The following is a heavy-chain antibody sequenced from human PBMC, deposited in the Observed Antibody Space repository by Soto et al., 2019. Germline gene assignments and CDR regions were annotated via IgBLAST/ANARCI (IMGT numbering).Heavy chain of an antibody. CDR1: GGSISSSSYY. Sequence: QLRLQESGPGLVKPSETLSLTCTVSGGSISSSSYYWGWIRQPPGKGLEWIGSIYYSGSTYYSPSLKSRITISGDTSKNQFSQKRSSVTAADTAVYYCARRTVATLTLDFWGPGTLVTVSS. D-gene: IGHD4-17*01. J-gene: IGHJ4*02. CDR3: ARRTVATLTLDF. CDR2: IYYSGST. V-gene: IGHV4-39*01.